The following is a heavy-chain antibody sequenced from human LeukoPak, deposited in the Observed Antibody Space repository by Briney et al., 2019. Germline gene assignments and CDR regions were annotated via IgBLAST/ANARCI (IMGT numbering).Heavy chain of an antibody. Sequence: GASVKVSCKASGYTFTSYGISWVRQVPGQGLEWMGWISAYNGNTNYAQKLQGRVTMTTDTSTSTAHMELRSLTSDDTAVYYCARQGYSGHSQGAADYWGQGTLVTVSS. V-gene: IGHV1-18*01. J-gene: IGHJ4*02. CDR3: ARQGYSGHSQGAADY. CDR1: GYTFTSYG. D-gene: IGHD4-23*01. CDR2: ISAYNGNT.